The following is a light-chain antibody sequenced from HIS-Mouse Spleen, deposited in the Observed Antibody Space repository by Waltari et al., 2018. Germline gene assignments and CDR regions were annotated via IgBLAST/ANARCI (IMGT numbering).Light chain of an antibody. CDR3: CSYAGSYTLVV. J-gene: IGLJ2*01. Sequence: QSALTQPRSVSRSPGQSVTISCTGTSSAVGGYNYASWYQQHPGKAPKLMIYDVSKRPSGVPDRFSGSKSGNTASLTISGLQAEDEADYYCCSYAGSYTLVVFGGGTKLTVL. CDR1: SSAVGGYNY. V-gene: IGLV2-11*01. CDR2: DVS.